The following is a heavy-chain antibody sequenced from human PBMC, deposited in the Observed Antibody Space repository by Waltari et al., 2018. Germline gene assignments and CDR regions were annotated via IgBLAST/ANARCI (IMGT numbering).Heavy chain of an antibody. D-gene: IGHD4-17*01. V-gene: IGHV4-34*01. CDR2: INHSGST. CDR3: ARITTVTTSAFDI. Sequence: QVQLQQWGAGLLKPSETLSLTCAVYGGSFSGYYWSWIRQPPGKGLEWIGEINHSGSTNYNPALKSRVTRSVDTSKIQFSLRLSSVTAADTAVYYCARITTVTTSAFDIWGQGTMVTVSS. J-gene: IGHJ3*02. CDR1: GGSFSGYY.